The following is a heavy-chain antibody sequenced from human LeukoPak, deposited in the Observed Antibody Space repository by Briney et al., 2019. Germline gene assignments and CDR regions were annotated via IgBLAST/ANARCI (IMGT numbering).Heavy chain of an antibody. CDR1: GGTFSSYA. V-gene: IGHV1-69*05. J-gene: IGHJ4*02. Sequence: GASVKVSCKASGGTFSSYAISWVRQAPGQGLEWVGGIIPIFGTANYAQKFQGGVTITTDESTSTVYMELSSLRSEDTAVYYCARESAAAGTFVNWGQGTLVTVSS. CDR3: ARESAAAGTFVN. CDR2: IIPIFGTA. D-gene: IGHD6-13*01.